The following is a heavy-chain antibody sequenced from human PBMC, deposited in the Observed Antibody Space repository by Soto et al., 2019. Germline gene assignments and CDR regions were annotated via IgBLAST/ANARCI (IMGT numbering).Heavy chain of an antibody. CDR1: GGSISSGGYS. V-gene: IGHV4-30-2*01. D-gene: IGHD6-13*01. Sequence: PSETLSLTCAVSGGSISSGGYSWSWIRQPPGKGLEWIGYIYHSGSTYYNPSLKSRVTISVDRSKNQFSLKLSSVTAADTAVYYCAREEGIAAAAKGAFDIWGQGTIVTVSS. J-gene: IGHJ3*02. CDR3: AREEGIAAAAKGAFDI. CDR2: IYHSGST.